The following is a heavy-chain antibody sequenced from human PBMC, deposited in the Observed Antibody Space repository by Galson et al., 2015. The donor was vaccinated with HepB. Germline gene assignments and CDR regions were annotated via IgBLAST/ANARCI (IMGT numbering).Heavy chain of an antibody. CDR2: IVPILRTP. J-gene: IGHJ4*02. V-gene: IGHV1-69*13. CDR3: ARPRFCSGGNCYNNFDF. CDR1: GGTFSNYV. D-gene: IGHD2-15*01. Sequence: SVKVSCKASGGTFSNYVINWVRQAPGQGPEWMGGIVPILRTPKYAQKFQGRVTITADESTSTAYMELSSLRSEDTAVYYCARPRFCSGGNCYNNFDFWGQGTPVTVSS.